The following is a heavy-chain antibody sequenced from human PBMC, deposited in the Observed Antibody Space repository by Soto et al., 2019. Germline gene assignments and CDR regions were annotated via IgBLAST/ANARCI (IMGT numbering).Heavy chain of an antibody. D-gene: IGHD1-1*01. CDR1: GFTFSSYW. V-gene: IGHV3-74*01. Sequence: EVQLVESGGNLIQPGGSLRLSCAASGFTFSSYWMHWVRQAPGKGLVWVSRINSDGSSTSYVDSVKGRLPISRDNPKITLYLQMNRLSVEDTAVYYCARRGQEGPGLAHWGQGTLVTVSS. CDR3: ARRGQEGPGLAH. CDR2: INSDGSST. J-gene: IGHJ5*02.